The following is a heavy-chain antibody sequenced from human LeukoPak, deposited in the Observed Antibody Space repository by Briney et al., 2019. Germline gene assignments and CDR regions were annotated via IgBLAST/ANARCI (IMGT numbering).Heavy chain of an antibody. V-gene: IGHV3-30*18. CDR3: AKAMGTTDYYYMDV. J-gene: IGHJ6*03. D-gene: IGHD4-17*01. Sequence: GGSLRLSCAASGFTFSSYGMHWVRQAPGKGLEWVAVISYDGSNKYYADSVKGRFTISRDNSKNTLYLQMNSLRAEDTAVYYCAKAMGTTDYYYMDVWGKGTTVTVSS. CDR2: ISYDGSNK. CDR1: GFTFSSYG.